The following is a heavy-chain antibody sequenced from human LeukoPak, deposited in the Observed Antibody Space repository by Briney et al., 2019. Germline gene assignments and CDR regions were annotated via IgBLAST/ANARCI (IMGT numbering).Heavy chain of an antibody. Sequence: PSGTLSLTCTVSGGSISSGDYYWSWIRQPPGKGLEWIGYIYYSGSTYYNPSLKSRVTISVDTSKNQFSLKLSSVTAADTAVYYCARGFGFRWFDPWGQGTLVTVSS. J-gene: IGHJ5*02. CDR1: GGSISSGDYY. CDR3: ARGFGFRWFDP. CDR2: IYYSGST. V-gene: IGHV4-30-4*01. D-gene: IGHD3-10*01.